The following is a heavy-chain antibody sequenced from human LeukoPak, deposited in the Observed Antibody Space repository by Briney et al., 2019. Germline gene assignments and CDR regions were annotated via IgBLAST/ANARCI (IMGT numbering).Heavy chain of an antibody. CDR1: SGSISTSNYY. D-gene: IGHD2-15*01. CDR3: ARVECYPLYYFDF. V-gene: IGHV4-39*07. Sequence: SETLSLTCTVSSGSISTSNYYWGWVRQPPGKALEWIGNIFYSGSTYYSPSLKSRVTISLDTSRNQFSLKLNSVTAADTAVYYCARVECYPLYYFDFWGQGTLVTVSS. CDR2: IFYSGST. J-gene: IGHJ4*02.